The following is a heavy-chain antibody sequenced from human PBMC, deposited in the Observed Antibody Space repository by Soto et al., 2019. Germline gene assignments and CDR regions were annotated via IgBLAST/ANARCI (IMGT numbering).Heavy chain of an antibody. CDR3: ARRKERSGPHYFDY. CDR1: GNTFTTHD. Sequence: GASVKVSCKASGNTFTTHDISWVRQATGQGLEWMGWMNPYSGNTGYAQKFQGGVTVTRNTSISTVYMELSGLRPDDTAVYYCARRKERSGPHYFDYWGQGSQVTVSS. V-gene: IGHV1-8*01. D-gene: IGHD6-25*01. CDR2: MNPYSGNT. J-gene: IGHJ4*02.